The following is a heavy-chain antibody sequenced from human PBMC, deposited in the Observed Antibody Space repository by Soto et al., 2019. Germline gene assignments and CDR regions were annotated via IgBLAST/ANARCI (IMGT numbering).Heavy chain of an antibody. Sequence: SETLSLTCTVSGGSISSYYWSWIRQPPGKGLEWIGYIYYSGSTNYNPSLKSRVTISVDTSKNQFSLKLSSVTAADTAVYYCARSRGGLAAAGTRRGIFLFDYWGQGTLVTVSS. J-gene: IGHJ4*02. CDR1: GGSISSYY. CDR2: IYYSGST. D-gene: IGHD6-13*01. V-gene: IGHV4-59*01. CDR3: ARSRGGLAAAGTRRGIFLFDY.